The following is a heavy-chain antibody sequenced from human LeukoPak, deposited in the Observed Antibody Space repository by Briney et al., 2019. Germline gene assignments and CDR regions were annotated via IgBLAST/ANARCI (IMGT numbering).Heavy chain of an antibody. CDR3: AKAARKRSYFDC. Sequence: GGSLRLSCAASGFTFSSYAMSWVRQAPGKGLEWVSGISGSGDNTYYADSVKGRFTISRDNSKNTLYLQMNSLRAEDTAVYYCAKAARKRSYFDCWGQGTLVTVSS. J-gene: IGHJ4*02. D-gene: IGHD5-24*01. CDR2: ISGSGDNT. V-gene: IGHV3-23*01. CDR1: GFTFSSYA.